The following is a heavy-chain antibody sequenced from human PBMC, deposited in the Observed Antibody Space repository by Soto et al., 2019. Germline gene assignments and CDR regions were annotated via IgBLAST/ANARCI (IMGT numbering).Heavy chain of an antibody. CDR3: ANPTNRGKYSYGMDV. J-gene: IGHJ6*02. Sequence: PGESLKISCKGSGYSFTSYWIGWVRQMPGKGLECMGIIYPGDSDTRYSPSFQGQVTTSADKSISTAYLQWSSLKASDTAMYYCANPTNRGKYSYGMDVWGQGTTVTVSS. CDR2: IYPGDSDT. D-gene: IGHD2-8*01. V-gene: IGHV5-51*01. CDR1: GYSFTSYW.